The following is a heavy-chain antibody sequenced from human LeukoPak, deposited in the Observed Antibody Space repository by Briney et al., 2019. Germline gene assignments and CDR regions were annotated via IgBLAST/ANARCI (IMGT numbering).Heavy chain of an antibody. CDR2: IYSGGTT. CDR1: GFSVSSNF. V-gene: IGHV3-53*01. D-gene: IGHD1/OR15-1a*01. Sequence: GGSLRLSCAASGFSVSSNFMSWVRPAPGKRLEWVSVIYSGGTTYYADSVKGRFTISRDNSKNTLSLQMNSLRAEDTAVYYCARDGYGNNYMDVWGKGTTVTVSS. J-gene: IGHJ6*03. CDR3: ARDGYGNNYMDV.